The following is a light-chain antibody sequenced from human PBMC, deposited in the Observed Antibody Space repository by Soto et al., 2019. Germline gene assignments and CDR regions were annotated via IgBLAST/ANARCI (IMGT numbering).Light chain of an antibody. CDR2: GAS. J-gene: IGKJ1*01. Sequence: EIVLTQSPGTLSLSPGERATLSCRASQSVRSSYLAWYQQKPGQAPRLLIYGASSRATGIPDRFSGSGSGTDFTLTISRLEPEDFAVYYCQQYGSSPWTFGQGTKGEIK. V-gene: IGKV3-20*01. CDR1: QSVRSSY. CDR3: QQYGSSPWT.